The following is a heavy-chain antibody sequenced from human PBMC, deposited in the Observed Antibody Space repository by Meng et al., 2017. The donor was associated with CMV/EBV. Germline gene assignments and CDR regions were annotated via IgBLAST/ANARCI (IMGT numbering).Heavy chain of an antibody. D-gene: IGHD1-7*01. V-gene: IGHV3-15*01. CDR2: IKSKTDGGTT. CDR3: TTSNRYNGNYGGYGMDV. CDR1: GFTFSNAW. Sequence: GGSLRLSCAASGFTFSNAWLSWVRQAPGKGLEWVGRIKSKTDGGTTDYAAPVKGRFTISRDDSKNTLYLQMNSLKTEDTAVYYCTTSNRYNGNYGGYGMDVWGQGTTVTVSS. J-gene: IGHJ6*02.